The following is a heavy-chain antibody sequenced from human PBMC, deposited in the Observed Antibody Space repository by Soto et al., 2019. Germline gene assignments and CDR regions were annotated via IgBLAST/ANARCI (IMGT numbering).Heavy chain of an antibody. D-gene: IGHD6-6*01. Sequence: QVQLVQSGAEVKKPGASVKVSCKASGYTFTSYGISWVRQAPGQGLEWMGWISAYNGNTNYAQKLQGRGTIATDTYTSNAYMELRSLRSDDTAVYYCARDQRQLGAVDYWGQGTLVTVSS. J-gene: IGHJ4*02. CDR2: ISAYNGNT. V-gene: IGHV1-18*04. CDR3: ARDQRQLGAVDY. CDR1: GYTFTSYG.